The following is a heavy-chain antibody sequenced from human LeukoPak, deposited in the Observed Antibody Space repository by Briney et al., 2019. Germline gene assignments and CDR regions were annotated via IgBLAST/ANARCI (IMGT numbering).Heavy chain of an antibody. CDR1: GYTFTGYY. CDR3: ARVPGHDYHSDY. Sequence: ASEKVSCKASGYTFTGYYMHWVRQAPGQGLEWMGWINPNSGGTNYAQKFQGRVTMTRDTSISTAYMELSRLRSDDTAVYYCARVPGHDYHSDYWGQGTLVTVSS. D-gene: IGHD4-11*01. J-gene: IGHJ4*02. CDR2: INPNSGGT. V-gene: IGHV1-2*02.